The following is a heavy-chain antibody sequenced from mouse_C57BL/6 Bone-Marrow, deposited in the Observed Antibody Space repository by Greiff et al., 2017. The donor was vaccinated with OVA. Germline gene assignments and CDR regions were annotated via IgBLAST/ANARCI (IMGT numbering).Heavy chain of an antibody. J-gene: IGHJ4*01. CDR2: IRNKANGYTT. Sequence: AASGFSFTDYYMSWVRQPPGQALEWLGFIRNKANGYTTEYSASVMGRFTISRGNSQSILYLQMNALRAEDSATYYCARGDYSVSRGTDYYAMDDWGQGTSVTVSS. CDR1: GFSFTDYY. V-gene: IGHV7-3*01. CDR3: ARGDYSVSRGTDYYAMDD. D-gene: IGHD1-1*01.